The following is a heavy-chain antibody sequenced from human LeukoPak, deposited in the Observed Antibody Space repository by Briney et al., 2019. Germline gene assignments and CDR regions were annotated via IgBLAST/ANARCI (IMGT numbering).Heavy chain of an antibody. J-gene: IGHJ5*02. Sequence: PSDTLSLTCAVSGASISGSGYYWGWIRQPPGTGLEWIGYIYYSGSTYYNPSLKSRVTISVDTSKNQFSLKLSSVTAADTAVYYCARDRDDYYGSGSPWGQGTLVTVSS. V-gene: IGHV4-39*07. D-gene: IGHD3-10*01. CDR2: IYYSGST. CDR3: ARDRDDYYGSGSP. CDR1: GASISGSGYY.